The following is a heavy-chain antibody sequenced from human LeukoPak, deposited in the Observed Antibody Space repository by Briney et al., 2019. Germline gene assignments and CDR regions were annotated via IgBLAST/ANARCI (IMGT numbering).Heavy chain of an antibody. V-gene: IGHV3-23*01. CDR3: AKENPHNDY. CDR1: GFTFSSSA. Sequence: GGSLRLSCAASGFTFSSSAMSWVRQAPGKGLEWVSSISGSGSGGSTYYADSVKGRFTISRDNSKNTLYLQMNSLRAEDTALYYCAKENPHNDYWGQGTLVTVSS. J-gene: IGHJ4*02. CDR2: ISGSGSGGST.